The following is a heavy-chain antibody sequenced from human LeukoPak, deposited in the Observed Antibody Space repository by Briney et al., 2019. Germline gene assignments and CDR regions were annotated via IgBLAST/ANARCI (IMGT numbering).Heavy chain of an antibody. Sequence: GGSLRLSCTASGFTFSRSWMNWIRQAPGKGLEWVANINPDGDGMRFVDSVKGRFTMSRDNAQSSLHLQMNSLRVEDTAFYYCAAWTDRGYSYWGEGVLVTVSS. J-gene: IGHJ4*02. CDR3: AAWTDRGYSY. V-gene: IGHV3-7*01. CDR1: GFTFSRSW. D-gene: IGHD5-12*01. CDR2: INPDGDGM.